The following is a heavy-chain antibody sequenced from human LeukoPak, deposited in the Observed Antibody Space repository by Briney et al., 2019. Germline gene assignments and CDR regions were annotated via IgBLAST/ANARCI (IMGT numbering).Heavy chain of an antibody. CDR2: ISYDGSNK. CDR3: AKDRYGDYGDGDFDY. D-gene: IGHD4-17*01. J-gene: IGHJ4*02. Sequence: PGGSLRLSCAASGFTFSSYGMLWVRQAPGKGLEWVAVISYDGSNKYYADSVKGRFTISRDNSKNTLYLQMNSLRAEDTGVYHCAKDRYGDYGDGDFDYWGQGTLVTVSS. V-gene: IGHV3-30*18. CDR1: GFTFSSYG.